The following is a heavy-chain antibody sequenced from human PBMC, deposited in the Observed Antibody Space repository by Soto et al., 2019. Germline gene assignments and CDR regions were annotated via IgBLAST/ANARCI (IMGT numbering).Heavy chain of an antibody. J-gene: IGHJ4*02. CDR3: ATSPGRNY. D-gene: IGHD4-17*01. CDR2: IYSAGNT. CDR1: GFTVRNNY. Sequence: LRLSCAASGFTVRNNYMSWVRQAPGKGLEGVSVIYSAGNTFYSDSVKGRFTISRDNSKNTLYLQMSSLRAEDTAVYYCATSPGRNYWGQGTLVTVSS. V-gene: IGHV3-53*01.